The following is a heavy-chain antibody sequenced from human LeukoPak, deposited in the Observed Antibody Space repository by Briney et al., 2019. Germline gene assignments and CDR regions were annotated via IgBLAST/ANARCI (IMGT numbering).Heavy chain of an antibody. D-gene: IGHD4-17*01. Sequence: PGGSLRLSCAASGFTFSSYWMSWVRQAPGKGLEWVANIKQDGSEKYYVDTVKGRFTISRDNAKNSLYLQMNSLRAEDTAVYYCARDPLDNYGDYENYFDYWGQGTLVTVSS. J-gene: IGHJ4*02. V-gene: IGHV3-7*01. CDR2: IKQDGSEK. CDR1: GFTFSSYW. CDR3: ARDPLDNYGDYENYFDY.